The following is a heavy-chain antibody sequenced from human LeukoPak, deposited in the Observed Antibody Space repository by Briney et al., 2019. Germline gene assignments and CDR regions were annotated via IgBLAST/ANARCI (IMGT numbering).Heavy chain of an antibody. V-gene: IGHV1-46*01. Sequence: ASVKVSCKASGYTFTSYYMHWVRQAPGQGLEWMGIINPSGGSTSYAQKFQGRVTMTRDMSTSTVYMELSSLRSEDTAVYYCARDWGSSSWYLYYYYMDVWGKGTTVTVSS. CDR1: GYTFTSYY. D-gene: IGHD6-13*01. CDR3: ARDWGSSSWYLYYYYMDV. J-gene: IGHJ6*03. CDR2: INPSGGST.